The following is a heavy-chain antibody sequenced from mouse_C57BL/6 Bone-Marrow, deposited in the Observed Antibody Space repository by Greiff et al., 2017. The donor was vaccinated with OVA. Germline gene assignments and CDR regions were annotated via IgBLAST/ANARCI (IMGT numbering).Heavy chain of an antibody. Sequence: VKLQQPGAELVKPGASVKLSCKASGYTFTSYWMHWVKQRPGQGLEWIGMIHPNSGSTNYTEKFTSKATMTVDKASSTAYLQLSSLTSEYSTVYYWARRYSGDYWGQGTTLTVSS. V-gene: IGHV1-64*01. CDR3: ARRYSGDY. D-gene: IGHD1-1*01. CDR2: IHPNSGST. CDR1: GYTFTSYW. J-gene: IGHJ2*01.